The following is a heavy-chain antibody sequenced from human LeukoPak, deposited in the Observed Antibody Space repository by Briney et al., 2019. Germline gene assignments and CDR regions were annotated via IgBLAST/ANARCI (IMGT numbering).Heavy chain of an antibody. CDR3: VSGNDPDSLWKTYRLDAFDI. CDR1: GYSFSDFS. CDR2: ISSSSTNI. D-gene: IGHD3-16*02. Sequence: GGSLRLSCAASGYSFSDFSVSWVSHVPGKGREWVWSISSSSTNIYYRNAGKGRFTISRDNAKTTLILQMNSLRAEGTAVYYCVSGNDPDSLWKTYRLDAFDIWGQGTMVIVSS. V-gene: IGHV3-21*01. J-gene: IGHJ3*02.